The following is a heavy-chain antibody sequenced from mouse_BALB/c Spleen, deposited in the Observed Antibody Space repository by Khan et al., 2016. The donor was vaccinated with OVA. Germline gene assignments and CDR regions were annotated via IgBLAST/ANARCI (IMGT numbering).Heavy chain of an antibody. J-gene: IGHJ2*01. D-gene: IGHD1-1*01. V-gene: IGHV1-7*01. Sequence: QVQLQQSGAELAKPGASVKMSCKASGYSFINYWILWIKQRPGQGLEWIGYINPSTGYTEYNQNFKDKATLTADISSSTAYMQLSSLTSEDSAVXYSARRGLRWDIDYWGQGTTLTVSS. CDR2: INPSTGYT. CDR1: GYSFINYW. CDR3: ARRGLRWDIDY.